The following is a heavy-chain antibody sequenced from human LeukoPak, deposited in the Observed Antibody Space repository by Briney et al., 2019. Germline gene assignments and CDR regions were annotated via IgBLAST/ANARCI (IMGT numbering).Heavy chain of an antibody. J-gene: IGHJ4*02. CDR2: ILNDGTKK. D-gene: IGHD1-26*01. CDR1: GFTFSSYA. Sequence: GGSLRLSCAASGFTFSSYAMNWVRQAPGRGLEWVAVILNDGTKKYYVDSVKGRFTISRDNSNNTLYLRMNSLRAEDTAVYYCARGLYDSGSYFNWYYFDYWGQGTLVTVSS. V-gene: IGHV3-30-3*01. CDR3: ARGLYDSGSYFNWYYFDY.